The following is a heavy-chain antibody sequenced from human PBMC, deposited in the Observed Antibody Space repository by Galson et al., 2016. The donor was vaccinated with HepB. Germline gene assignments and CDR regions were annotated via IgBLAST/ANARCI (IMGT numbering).Heavy chain of an antibody. CDR2: ISGRSRSE. Sequence: SLRLSCAASGFSFSNYSINWVRQAPGKGLEWVSYISGRSRSEYYEDSVKGRFTISRDNAKNSVFLQMNSLREEDTAVYYCARDRPVHKFWRGYEGYYSGMDIGGQGTTVFVSS. V-gene: IGHV3-48*02. CDR3: ARDRPVHKFWRGYEGYYSGMDI. D-gene: IGHD3-3*01. J-gene: IGHJ6*02. CDR1: GFSFSNYS.